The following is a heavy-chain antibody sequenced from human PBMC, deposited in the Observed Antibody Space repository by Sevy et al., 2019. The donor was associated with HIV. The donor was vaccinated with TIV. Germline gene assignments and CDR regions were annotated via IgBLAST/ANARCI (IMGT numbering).Heavy chain of an antibody. CDR3: ARESIAVAGIGYYFDY. CDR2: ITSSGSTI. J-gene: IGHJ4*02. D-gene: IGHD6-19*01. CDR1: GFIFSTYE. Sequence: GGSLRLSCTASGFIFSTYEMNWVHQAPGKGLEWVSYITSSGSTIYYADFVKGRFTISRDNSKNTLYVQMNSLRAEDTAVYYCARESIAVAGIGYYFDYWGQGTLVTVSS. V-gene: IGHV3-48*03.